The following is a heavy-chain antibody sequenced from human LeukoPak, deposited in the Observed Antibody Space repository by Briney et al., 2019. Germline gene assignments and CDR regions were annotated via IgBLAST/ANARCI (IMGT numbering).Heavy chain of an antibody. D-gene: IGHD2-2*02. J-gene: IGHJ4*02. CDR1: GFTFSSYD. CDR2: ISWNSGSI. CDR3: AKDMTPSGYRIVVPAAIGGNFDY. V-gene: IGHV3-9*01. Sequence: PGGSLRLSCAASGFTFSSYDMHWVRQATGKGLEWVSGISWNSGSIGYADSVKGRFTISRDNAKNSLYLQMNSLRAEDTALYYCAKDMTPSGYRIVVPAAIGGNFDYWGQGTLVTVSS.